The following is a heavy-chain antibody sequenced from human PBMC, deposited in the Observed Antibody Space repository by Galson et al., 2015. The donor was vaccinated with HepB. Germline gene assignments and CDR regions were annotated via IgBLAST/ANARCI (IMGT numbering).Heavy chain of an antibody. V-gene: IGHV3-30*04. CDR3: ARDNSALPSSTIDY. CDR2: ISFDGRNK. D-gene: IGHD6-13*01. CDR1: GFTFSSYA. Sequence: SLRLSCAASGFTFSSYAMHWVRQTPGKGLEWVAVISFDGRNKYYADSVKGRFTISGDNSKNTLWLQMNSLTVEDTAVYYCARDNSALPSSTIDYWGQGTLVTVSS. J-gene: IGHJ4*02.